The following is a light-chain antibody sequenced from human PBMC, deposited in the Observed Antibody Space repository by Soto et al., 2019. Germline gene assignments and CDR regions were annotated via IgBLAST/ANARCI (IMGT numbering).Light chain of an antibody. J-gene: IGKJ1*01. Sequence: DIQMTQSPSSLSASVGDRVTITCQASQDISNYLNWYQQKPGKAPKLLIYDASNLETGVPSRFSGSGSGTDFTFTISSLQPEDIATYYCQQFTFSLWTFGQGTRVEIK. CDR3: QQFTFSLWT. CDR1: QDISNY. V-gene: IGKV1-33*01. CDR2: DAS.